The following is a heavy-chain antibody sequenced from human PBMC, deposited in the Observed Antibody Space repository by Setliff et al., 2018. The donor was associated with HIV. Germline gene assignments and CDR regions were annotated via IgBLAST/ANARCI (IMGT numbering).Heavy chain of an antibody. D-gene: IGHD2-2*01. CDR3: ATQRDIVMVPGQGGFDI. J-gene: IGHJ3*02. CDR2: INPNGGYT. Sequence: ASVKVSCKASGYIFTDYYIHWVRQAPGQGLEWMGWINPNGGYTNYAQKFLGRVTMTRDTSTNTAYMELRSLRSDDTAVYYCATQRDIVMVPGQGGFDIWAQGTMVTVSS. V-gene: IGHV1-2*02. CDR1: GYIFTDYY.